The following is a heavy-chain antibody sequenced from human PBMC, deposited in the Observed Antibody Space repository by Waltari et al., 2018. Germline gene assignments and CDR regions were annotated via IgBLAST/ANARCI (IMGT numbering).Heavy chain of an antibody. CDR1: GLTLRSYW. Sequence: EVQLVESGGGLVQPGGSLRLSCAASGLTLRSYWMHWVRQAPGKGLVWVSRIEFAGRGTSYADSVQGRCTISRDNAKNTVYLQMNSVRAEDTAVYYCIRDFGEPGATNVFDIWGQGTMVTVSS. V-gene: IGHV3-74*01. CDR3: IRDFGEPGATNVFDI. D-gene: IGHD3-16*01. CDR2: IEFAGRGT. J-gene: IGHJ3*02.